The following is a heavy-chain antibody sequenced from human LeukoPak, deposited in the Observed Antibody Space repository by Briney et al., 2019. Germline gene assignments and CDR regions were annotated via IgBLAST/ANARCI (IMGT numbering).Heavy chain of an antibody. CDR2: IYPGDSDT. V-gene: IGHV5-51*01. CDR1: GYDFSTYW. D-gene: IGHD3-10*01. CDR3: ARFHYYGSGSDNWFDP. J-gene: IGHJ5*02. Sequence: GESLKISCKGLGYDFSTYWNAWVRQRPGKGLEWMGIIYPGDSDTRYSPSFQGQVTISADKSISTAYLQWSSLKASDTAMYYCARFHYYGSGSDNWFDPWGQGTPVTVSS.